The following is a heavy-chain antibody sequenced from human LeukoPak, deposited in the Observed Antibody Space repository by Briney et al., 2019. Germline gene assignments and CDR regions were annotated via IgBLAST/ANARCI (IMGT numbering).Heavy chain of an antibody. CDR1: GFTFSSYD. J-gene: IGHJ3*02. Sequence: GGSLRLSCAASGFTFSSYDMNWVRQTPGKGLEWVSSISSATSYVYYADSVKGRFTVSRDNSKNSLYLQMNSLRVEDTAVYYCARDETSHYDSGSYVPDAFDIWGPGKMVTVSS. CDR3: ARDETSHYDSGSYVPDAFDI. D-gene: IGHD3-10*01. CDR2: ISSATSYV. V-gene: IGHV3-21*01.